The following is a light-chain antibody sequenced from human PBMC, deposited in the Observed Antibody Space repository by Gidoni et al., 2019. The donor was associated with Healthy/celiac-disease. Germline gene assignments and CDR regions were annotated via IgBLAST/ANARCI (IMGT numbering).Light chain of an antibody. J-gene: IGKJ1*01. CDR2: GAS. CDR1: QSVSSN. Sequence: EIVMTQSPATLSVSPGERATLSCRASQSVSSNLAWYQQKPGQAPRLLIYGASIRATGIPVRFSGSGSGTEFTLTISILQSEDFAVYYCQQYNNWPRTFGQGTKVEIK. CDR3: QQYNNWPRT. V-gene: IGKV3D-15*03.